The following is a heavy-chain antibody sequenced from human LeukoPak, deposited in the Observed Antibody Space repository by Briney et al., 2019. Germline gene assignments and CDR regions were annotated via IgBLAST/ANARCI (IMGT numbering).Heavy chain of an antibody. Sequence: PSETLSLTCTVSGCSISSSSYYWGWIRQPPGKGLEWIGSIYYSGSTYYNPSLKSRVTISVDTSKNQCSLNLRSVTAADTAVYYCARGSRDGYNHFDYWGQGTLVTVSS. CDR3: ARGSRDGYNHFDY. D-gene: IGHD5-24*01. CDR2: IYYSGST. CDR1: GCSISSSSYY. V-gene: IGHV4-39*07. J-gene: IGHJ4*02.